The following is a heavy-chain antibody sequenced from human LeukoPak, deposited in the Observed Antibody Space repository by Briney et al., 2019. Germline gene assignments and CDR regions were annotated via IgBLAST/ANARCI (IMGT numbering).Heavy chain of an antibody. CDR3: ARVGYYSSSWEHFFDY. CDR1: GYSISSGYY. D-gene: IGHD6-13*01. V-gene: IGHV4-38-2*02. J-gene: IGHJ4*02. CDR2: IYHSGST. Sequence: KSSQTLSLTCTVSGYSISSGYYWGWIRQPPGKGLEWIGSIYHSGSTYYNPSLKSRVTISVDTSKNQFSLKLSSVTAADTAVYYCARVGYYSSSWEHFFDYWGQGTLVTVSS.